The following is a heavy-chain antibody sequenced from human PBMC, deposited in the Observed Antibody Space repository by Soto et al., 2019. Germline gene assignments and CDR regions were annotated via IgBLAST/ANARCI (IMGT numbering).Heavy chain of an antibody. CDR1: GFSLSTFA. Sequence: GSLRLSFAASGFSLSTFAMSWVRQAPGKGLEWVSGISGSGVTTNYADSVKGRFTIYRDNSKNTLYLQMNSLRAEDTAVYYCAIDRSITVRSHYYFYAMDVWGHGTTVTVYS. D-gene: IGHD6-6*01. J-gene: IGHJ6*02. CDR2: ISGSGVTT. V-gene: IGHV3-23*01. CDR3: AIDRSITVRSHYYFYAMDV.